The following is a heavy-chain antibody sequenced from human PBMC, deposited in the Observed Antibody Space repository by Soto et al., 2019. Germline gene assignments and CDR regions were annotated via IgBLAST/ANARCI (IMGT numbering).Heavy chain of an antibody. CDR2: IIPILGIA. V-gene: IGHV1-69*08. CDR1: GGTFSSYT. CDR3: ARDEAHDILTGYDYCY. J-gene: IGHJ4*02. D-gene: IGHD3-9*01. Sequence: QVQLVQSGAEVKKPGSSVKVFCKASGGTFSSYTISWVRQAPGQGLEWMGRIIPILGIANYAQKIQGRVNPIRGRASSAPTCQGSVTITADKSTSTAYMELSSLRSEDTAVYYCARDEAHDILTGYDYCYWGQGTLVTVSS.